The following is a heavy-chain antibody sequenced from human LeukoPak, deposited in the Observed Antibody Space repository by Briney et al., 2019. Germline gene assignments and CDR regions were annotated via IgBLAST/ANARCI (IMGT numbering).Heavy chain of an antibody. CDR3: ARAVVTSPRSAFDI. CDR1: GYTFTGYY. J-gene: IGHJ3*02. Sequence: ASVKVSCKASGYTFTGYYIHWVRQAPGQGLEWMGIINPSGGSTSYVQKFQGRVTMTRDMSTSTVYMELSSLRSEDTAVYYCARAVVTSPRSAFDIWGQGTMVTVSS. V-gene: IGHV1-46*01. D-gene: IGHD4-23*01. CDR2: INPSGGST.